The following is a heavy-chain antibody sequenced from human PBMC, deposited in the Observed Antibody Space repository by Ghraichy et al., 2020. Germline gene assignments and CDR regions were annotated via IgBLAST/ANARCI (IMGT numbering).Heavy chain of an antibody. J-gene: IGHJ6*02. CDR3: ARARDYYYYYGMDV. CDR1: GDSINSNNW. CDR2: IYHSGST. V-gene: IGHV4-4*02. Sequence: SETLSLTCDVSGDSINSNNWWSWVRQSPGKGLEWIGEIYHSGSTNYKPSLKSRVTISIDKSKNQFSLKLSSVTAADTAVYYCARARDYYYYYGMDVWGQGPTVTVSS.